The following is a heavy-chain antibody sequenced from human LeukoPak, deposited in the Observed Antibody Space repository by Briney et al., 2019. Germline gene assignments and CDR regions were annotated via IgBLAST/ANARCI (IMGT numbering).Heavy chain of an antibody. J-gene: IGHJ3*02. CDR3: ARVVRRGYGDFNDAFDI. CDR2: IYYGRTT. CDR1: GDSISSSSHH. Sequence: SETLSLTCAVSGDSISSSSHHWGWIRQSPGKGLEWIGSIYYGRTTYYNPSLKSRVTISVDTSKNQFSLKLISVTAADTAVYYCARVVRRGYGDFNDAFDIWGQGTMVIVSS. V-gene: IGHV4-39*07. D-gene: IGHD4-17*01.